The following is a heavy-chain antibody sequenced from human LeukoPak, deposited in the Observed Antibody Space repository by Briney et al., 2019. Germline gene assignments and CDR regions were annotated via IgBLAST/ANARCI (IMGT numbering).Heavy chain of an antibody. V-gene: IGHV6-1*01. Sequence: SQTLSLTCAISGDSVSSNRAAWNWLRQSPSRGLEWLGRTYYRSKLYNDYAVSVKSRITINPDTSKNQFSLQLNSVTPEDTAVYYCARVVGDLPDYWGQGTLVTVSS. CDR1: GDSVSSNRAA. D-gene: IGHD4-17*01. J-gene: IGHJ4*02. CDR3: ARVVGDLPDY. CDR2: TYYRSKLYN.